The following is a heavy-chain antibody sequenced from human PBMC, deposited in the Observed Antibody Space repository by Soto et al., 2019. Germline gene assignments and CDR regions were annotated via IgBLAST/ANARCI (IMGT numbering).Heavy chain of an antibody. CDR3: VRGVVPKSYYGMDV. D-gene: IGHD3-10*01. CDR1: GFTFNTYS. J-gene: IGHJ6*02. Sequence: GSLRLSRAASGFTFNTYSIQWAHHAPGQGRVWVSRISTDGSSTTYADFLKGRFTISRAKTKSRLYPQINGLRAEDTAVYYCVRGVVPKSYYGMDVWGQGT. CDR2: ISTDGSST. V-gene: IGHV3-74*01.